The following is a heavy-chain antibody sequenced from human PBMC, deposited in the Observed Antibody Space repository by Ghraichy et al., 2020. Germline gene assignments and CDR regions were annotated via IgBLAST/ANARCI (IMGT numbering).Heavy chain of an antibody. Sequence: SQTLSLTCTVTGGSISSISYYWGWIRQPPGKGLEWIGSVYYSGSTYYNPSLKSRVTTSVDTSKNQFSLKLTSVTAADTAVYYCARQDSSGWLARVPFDYWGQGTLVTVSS. D-gene: IGHD6-19*01. CDR1: GGSISSISYY. CDR2: VYYSGST. V-gene: IGHV4-39*01. CDR3: ARQDSSGWLARVPFDY. J-gene: IGHJ4*02.